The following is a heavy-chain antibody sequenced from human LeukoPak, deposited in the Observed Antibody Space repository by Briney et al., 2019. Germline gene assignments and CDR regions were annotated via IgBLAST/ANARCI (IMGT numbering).Heavy chain of an antibody. V-gene: IGHV5-10-1*01. CDR2: IDPSDSYT. J-gene: IGHJ4*02. Sequence: GESLKISCKGSGYSFTSYWITWVRLMPGKGLEWMGRIDPSDSYTNYSPSFQGHVTISVDKSISTAYLQWSSLKASDTAMYYCARRPTSSGIGDNLDYWGQGTLVTVSS. CDR3: ARRPTSSGIGDNLDY. CDR1: GYSFTSYW. D-gene: IGHD1-14*01.